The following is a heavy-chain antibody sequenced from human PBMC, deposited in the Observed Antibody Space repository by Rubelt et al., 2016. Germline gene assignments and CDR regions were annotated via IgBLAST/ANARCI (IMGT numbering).Heavy chain of an antibody. CDR3: ARVAAAGILDY. D-gene: IGHD6-13*01. CDR2: IYYSGST. J-gene: IGHJ4*02. CDR1: GGSISSYY. Sequence: QVQLQESGPGLVKPSETLSLTCTVSGGSISSYYWSWIRQPPGKGLEWIGYIYYSGSTNYNPSLKSRVTISVDTSKNQFSLKLSSVTAADTAVYYCARVAAAGILDYWGQGTLVTVSS. V-gene: IGHV4-59*01.